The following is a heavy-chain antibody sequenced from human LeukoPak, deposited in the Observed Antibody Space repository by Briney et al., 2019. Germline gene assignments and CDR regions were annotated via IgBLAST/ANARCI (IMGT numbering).Heavy chain of an antibody. Sequence: ASVKVSCKASGYTFIAYYMHWVRQAPGQGLEWMGWINPNSGGTNYAQKFQGRVTMTRDTSISTAYMDLSRMRSDDTAVYYCARGMGVLVPAATWFDPWGQGTLVTVSS. CDR1: GYTFIAYY. CDR3: ARGMGVLVPAATWFDP. CDR2: INPNSGGT. V-gene: IGHV1-2*02. J-gene: IGHJ5*02. D-gene: IGHD2-2*01.